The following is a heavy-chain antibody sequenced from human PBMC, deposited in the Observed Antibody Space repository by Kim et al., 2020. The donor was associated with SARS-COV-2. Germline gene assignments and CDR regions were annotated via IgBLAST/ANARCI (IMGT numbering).Heavy chain of an antibody. CDR2: ISSNGGST. J-gene: IGHJ6*01. D-gene: IGHD6-13*01. Sequence: GGSLRLSCAASGFTFSSYAMHWVRQAPGKGLEYVSAISSNGGSTYYANSVKGRFTISRDNSKNTLYLQMGSLRAEDMAVYYCARLAAAGVGYYYYYGMGV. V-gene: IGHV3-64*01. CDR3: ARLAAAGVGYYYYYGMGV. CDR1: GFTFSSYA.